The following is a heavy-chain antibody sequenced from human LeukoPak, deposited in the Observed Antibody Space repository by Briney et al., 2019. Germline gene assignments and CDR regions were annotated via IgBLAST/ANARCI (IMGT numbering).Heavy chain of an antibody. CDR3: AKAACCTNGVCFPYYYYGMDV. CDR2: ISGSGGST. D-gene: IGHD2-8*01. CDR1: GFTVSSNY. Sequence: GGSLRLSCAASGFTVSSNYMSWVRQAPGKGLEWVSAISGSGGSTYYADSVKGRFTISRDNSKNTLYLQMNSLRAEDTAVYYCAKAACCTNGVCFPYYYYGMDVWGQGTTVTVSS. J-gene: IGHJ6*02. V-gene: IGHV3-23*01.